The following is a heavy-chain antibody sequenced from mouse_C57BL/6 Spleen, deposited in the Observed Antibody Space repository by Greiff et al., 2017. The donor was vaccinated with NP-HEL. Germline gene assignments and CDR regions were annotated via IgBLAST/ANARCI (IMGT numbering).Heavy chain of an antibody. CDR3: ARDWDEGDYAMDY. Sequence: QVQLQQSGAELVKPGASVKISCKASGYAFSRYWMNWVKQRPGKGLEWIGQIYPGDGDTNYNGKFKAKATLTADKSSSTAYMQLSSLTSEDSAVYFCARDWDEGDYAMDYWGQGTSVTVSS. J-gene: IGHJ4*01. CDR2: IYPGDGDT. CDR1: GYAFSRYW. V-gene: IGHV1-80*01. D-gene: IGHD4-1*01.